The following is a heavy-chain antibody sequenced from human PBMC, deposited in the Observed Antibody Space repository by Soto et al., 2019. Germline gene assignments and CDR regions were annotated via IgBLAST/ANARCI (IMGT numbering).Heavy chain of an antibody. CDR2: INHSGST. Sequence: SETLSLTCAVYGGSFSGYYWSWIRQPPGKGLEWIGEINHSGSTNYNPSLKSRVTISVDTSKNQFSLKLSSVTAADTAVYYCARFGYYYDSSGYYSGSRFDYWGQGTLVTAPQ. CDR1: GGSFSGYY. J-gene: IGHJ4*02. V-gene: IGHV4-34*01. CDR3: ARFGYYYDSSGYYSGSRFDY. D-gene: IGHD3-22*01.